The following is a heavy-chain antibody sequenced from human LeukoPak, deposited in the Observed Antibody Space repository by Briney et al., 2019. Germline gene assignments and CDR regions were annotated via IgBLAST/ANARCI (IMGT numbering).Heavy chain of an antibody. Sequence: GASVKVSCKASGYTFTGYYMHWVRQAPGQGLEWMGWINPNSGGTNYAQKFQGGVTMTRDTSISTAYMELSRLRSDDTAVYYCARESEVYGSGSYALDLWGQGTLVTVSS. J-gene: IGHJ4*02. CDR1: GYTFTGYY. CDR2: INPNSGGT. D-gene: IGHD3-10*01. CDR3: ARESEVYGSGSYALDL. V-gene: IGHV1-2*02.